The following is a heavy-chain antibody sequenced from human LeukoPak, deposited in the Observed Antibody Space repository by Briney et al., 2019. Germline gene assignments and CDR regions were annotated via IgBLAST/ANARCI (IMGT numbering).Heavy chain of an antibody. CDR2: ISGSGGST. Sequence: PGGSLRLSCAASGFTFSSYAMSWVRQAPGKGLEWVSAISGSGGSTYYADSVKGRFTISRDNSKNTLYLQMNSLRAEDTAVYYCAKQGGFYYYYYYMDVWGKGTTVTVSS. CDR1: GFTFSSYA. CDR3: AKQGGFYYYYYYMDV. V-gene: IGHV3-23*01. J-gene: IGHJ6*03.